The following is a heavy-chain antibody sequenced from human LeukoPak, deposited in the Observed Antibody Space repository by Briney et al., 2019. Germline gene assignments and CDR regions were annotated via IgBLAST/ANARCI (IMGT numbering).Heavy chain of an antibody. CDR1: GGSISSYY. V-gene: IGHV4-59*01. Sequence: PSETLSLTCTVSGGSISSYYWSWIRQPPGKGLEWIGNIYYSGSTNYNPSLKSRVTISVDTSKNQFSLKLSSVTAADTAVYYCARIYDFWSGYSSVPLRYWGQGNLVTVSS. D-gene: IGHD3-3*01. CDR2: IYYSGST. J-gene: IGHJ4*02. CDR3: ARIYDFWSGYSSVPLRY.